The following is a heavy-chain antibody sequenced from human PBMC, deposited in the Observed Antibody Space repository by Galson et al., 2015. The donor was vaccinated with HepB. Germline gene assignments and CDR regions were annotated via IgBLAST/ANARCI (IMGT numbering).Heavy chain of an antibody. CDR1: GGTFSSYA. Sequence: SVKVSCKASGGTFSSYAVSWVRQAPGQGLEWMGGIIPIFGTANYAQKFQGRVTITADESTSTAYMELSSLRSEDTAVYYCARGIVVVPAAPYGMDVWGQGTTVTVSS. V-gene: IGHV1-69*13. J-gene: IGHJ6*02. CDR3: ARGIVVVPAAPYGMDV. CDR2: IIPIFGTA. D-gene: IGHD2-2*01.